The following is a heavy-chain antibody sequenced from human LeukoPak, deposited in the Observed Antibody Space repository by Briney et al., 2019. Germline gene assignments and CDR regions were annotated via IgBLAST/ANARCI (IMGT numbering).Heavy chain of an antibody. V-gene: IGHV4-34*01. CDR3: ARVRRYYGSGSSYYYYYYMDV. J-gene: IGHJ6*03. CDR2: INHSGST. D-gene: IGHD3-10*01. CDR1: GGSFSGYY. Sequence: PSETLSLTCAVYGGSFSGYYWSWIRQPPGKGLEWIGEINHSGSTNYNPSLKSRVTISVDTSKNQFSLKLSSVTAADTAVYYCARVRRYYGSGSSYYYYYYMDVWGKGTTVTISS.